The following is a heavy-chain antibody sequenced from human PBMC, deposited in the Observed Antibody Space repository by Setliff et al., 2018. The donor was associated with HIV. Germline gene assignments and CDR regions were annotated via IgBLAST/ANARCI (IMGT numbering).Heavy chain of an antibody. CDR3: ARDAGGSVGNYYFDY. Sequence: SETLSLTCTVSGGSISSYYWSWIRQPPGKGLEWIGYIYYSGSTNYNPSLKNRVTISIDTSKKQFSLNLSSVTAADTAVYYCARDAGGSVGNYYFDYWGQGTLVTVSS. D-gene: IGHD2-15*01. V-gene: IGHV4-59*01. J-gene: IGHJ4*02. CDR1: GGSISSYY. CDR2: IYYSGST.